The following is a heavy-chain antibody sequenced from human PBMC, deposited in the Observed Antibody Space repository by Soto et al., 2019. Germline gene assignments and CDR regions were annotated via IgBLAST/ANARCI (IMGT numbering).Heavy chain of an antibody. D-gene: IGHD2-15*01. J-gene: IGHJ4*02. CDR3: ARGRLGYCSGGSCPALYYFDY. Sequence: SLKVSCKASGGPFSSYTISWVRQAPGQGLEWMGRIIPILGIANYAQKFQGRVTITADKSTSTAYMELSSLRSEDTAVYYCARGRLGYCSGGSCPALYYFDYWGQGTLVTVSS. V-gene: IGHV1-69*02. CDR1: GGPFSSYT. CDR2: IIPILGIA.